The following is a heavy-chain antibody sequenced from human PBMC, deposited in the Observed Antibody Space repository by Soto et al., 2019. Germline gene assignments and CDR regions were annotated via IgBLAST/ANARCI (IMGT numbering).Heavy chain of an antibody. V-gene: IGHV3-21*01. CDR3: ARERGYRGSYYNY. CDR2: ISPSSSYI. CDR1: GFTFSDYS. Sequence: GGSLRLSCAASGFTFSDYSMNWVRQAPGKGLEWVSSISPSSSYIYYADSVKGRFTISRDNAKNSLYLQMNSLRAEDTAVYYCARERGYRGSYYNYWGQGTLVTVSS. J-gene: IGHJ4*02. D-gene: IGHD1-26*01.